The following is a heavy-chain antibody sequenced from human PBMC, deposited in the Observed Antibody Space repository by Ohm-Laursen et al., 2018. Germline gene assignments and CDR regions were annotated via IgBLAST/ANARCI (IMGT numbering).Heavy chain of an antibody. D-gene: IGHD3-22*01. CDR3: VRVDRGRSGYWDY. V-gene: IGHV3-7*01. CDR1: GFTFSSYW. J-gene: IGHJ4*02. CDR2: IKQDGTEK. Sequence: SLRLSCTASGFTFSSYWMSWVRQAPGKGLEWVANIKQDGTEKYYVDSVKGRFTISRDNAKNSMYLQMNSLRAEDTAVYYCVRVDRGRSGYWDYWGQGILVTVSS.